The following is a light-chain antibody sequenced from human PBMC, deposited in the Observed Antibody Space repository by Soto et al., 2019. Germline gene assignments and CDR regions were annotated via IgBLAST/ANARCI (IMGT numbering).Light chain of an antibody. V-gene: IGKV3-20*01. CDR2: CAS. CDR3: QQDGSAGIT. Sequence: EIGWTHSPGTLSLSPVEVATLSCSASHSVSRSYLGWYPPKPGPAPRLLTYCASRRATGIPDRCGGRVSRTYFPLTISILEPEYFAVYYWQQDGSAGITFGQGTQLEIK. J-gene: IGKJ5*01. CDR1: HSVSRSY.